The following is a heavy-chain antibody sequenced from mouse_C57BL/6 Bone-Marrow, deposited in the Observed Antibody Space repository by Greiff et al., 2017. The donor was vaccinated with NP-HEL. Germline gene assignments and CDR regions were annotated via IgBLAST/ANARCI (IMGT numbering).Heavy chain of an antibody. V-gene: IGHV10-3*01. CDR1: GFTFNTYA. J-gene: IGHJ1*03. CDR2: IRRQSSTYAT. Sequence: EVMLVESGGGLVQPKGSLKLSCAASGFTFNTYAMHWVRQAPGKGLACVARIRRQSSTYATSYADSVKDRFTISRDDSQSMLYLQMNNLKTEDTAMYYCVRGIYYWGYFDVWGTGTTVTVSS. D-gene: IGHD1-1*01. CDR3: VRGIYYWGYFDV.